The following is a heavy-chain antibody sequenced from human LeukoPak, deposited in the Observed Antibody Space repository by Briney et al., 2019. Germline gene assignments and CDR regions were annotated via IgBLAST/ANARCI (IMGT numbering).Heavy chain of an antibody. D-gene: IGHD5-12*01. Sequence: SGPTLANPTQTLTLTCTFSGFSLSTSGVGVGWIRQPPGKALEWLALIYWDDDKRYSPSLKSRLTITKDTSKNQVVLTMTNMDPVDTATYYCALWGSWLRAIDYWGQGTLVTVSS. CDR1: GFSLSTSGVG. CDR3: ALWGSWLRAIDY. V-gene: IGHV2-5*02. CDR2: IYWDDDK. J-gene: IGHJ4*02.